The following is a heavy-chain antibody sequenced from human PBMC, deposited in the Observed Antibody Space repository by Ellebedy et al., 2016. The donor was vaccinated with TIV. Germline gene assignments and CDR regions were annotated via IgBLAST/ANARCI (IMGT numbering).Heavy chain of an antibody. V-gene: IGHV4-34*01. Sequence: SETLSLTXAVYGGSFSGYYWSWIRQPPGKGLEWIGEINHSGSTNYNPSLKSRVTISVDTSKNQFSLKLSSVTAADTAVYYCARVGWSGRKVAFDIWGQGTMVTVSS. CDR2: INHSGST. CDR1: GGSFSGYY. J-gene: IGHJ3*02. CDR3: ARVGWSGRKVAFDI. D-gene: IGHD1-26*01.